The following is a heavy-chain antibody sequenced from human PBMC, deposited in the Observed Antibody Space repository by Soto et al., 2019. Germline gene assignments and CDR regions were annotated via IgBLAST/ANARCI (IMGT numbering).Heavy chain of an antibody. V-gene: IGHV3-30*18. CDR1: GFTFSRYG. J-gene: IGHJ3*02. D-gene: IGHD1-26*01. CDR3: AKVEAVGGTYGAFDI. Sequence: QVQLVESGGGVVQPGRSLRLSCAASGFTFSRYGIHWVRQAPGKGLECVAVISYDGSNEYYADSVKGRFTISRDNSKNTVYLQMNSLRAEDTAVYYCAKVEAVGGTYGAFDIWGQGTMVTVSS. CDR2: ISYDGSNE.